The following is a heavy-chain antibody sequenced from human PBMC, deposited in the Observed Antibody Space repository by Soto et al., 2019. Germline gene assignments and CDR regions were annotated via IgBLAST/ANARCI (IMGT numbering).Heavy chain of an antibody. D-gene: IGHD3-22*01. J-gene: IGHJ4*02. CDR1: GFPFSSDW. CDR2: INTDGSST. Sequence: GGSLRLSCAASGFPFSSDWMHWVRQAPGKGLVWVSRINTDGSSTSYADSVKGRFTISRDNAKNTLYLQMNSLRAEDTAVYYCAIRASYYDSSGYFDYWGQETLVTVSS. CDR3: AIRASYYDSSGYFDY. V-gene: IGHV3-74*01.